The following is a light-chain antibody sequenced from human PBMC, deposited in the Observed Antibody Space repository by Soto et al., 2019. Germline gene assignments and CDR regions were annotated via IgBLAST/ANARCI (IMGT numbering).Light chain of an antibody. V-gene: IGKV3-20*01. CDR3: QQYGSSPLT. Sequence: EIVLTQSPGTLSLSPGERATLSCRASQSVSSSYLAWYKQNPGQAPRIIIYGASSRATGIPDRFSGSGSGTEFTLTISRLEPEDFEVYYCQQYGSSPLTFGGGTKVDIK. CDR1: QSVSSSY. J-gene: IGKJ4*01. CDR2: GAS.